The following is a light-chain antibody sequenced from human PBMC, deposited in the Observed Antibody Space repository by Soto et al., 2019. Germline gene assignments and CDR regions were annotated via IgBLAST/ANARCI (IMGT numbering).Light chain of an antibody. CDR3: QQYSSPPRT. CDR2: WAS. CDR1: QSVLYSSNNKNY. V-gene: IGKV4-1*01. Sequence: DIVMTQSPDSLAVSLGERATINCKSSQSVLYSSNNKNYLAWYQQKPGQPPKLLIYWASTRESGVPDRFSGSGSGTDFTLTISSLQTEDVAVYYCQQYSSPPRTFGQGTKVDIK. J-gene: IGKJ1*01.